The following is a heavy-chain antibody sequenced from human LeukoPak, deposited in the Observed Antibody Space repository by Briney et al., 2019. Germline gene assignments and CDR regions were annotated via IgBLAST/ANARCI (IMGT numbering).Heavy chain of an antibody. D-gene: IGHD3-3*01. CDR2: ISSSSSYI. CDR1: GFTFSSYS. V-gene: IGHV3-21*01. Sequence: PGGSLRLSCVASGFTFSSYSMNWVRQAPGKGLEWVSSISSSSSYIYYADSVKGRFTISRDNAKNSLYLQMNSLRAEDTAVYYCARASYYDFWSGYYNYWGQGTLVTVSS. CDR3: ARASYYDFWSGYYNY. J-gene: IGHJ4*02.